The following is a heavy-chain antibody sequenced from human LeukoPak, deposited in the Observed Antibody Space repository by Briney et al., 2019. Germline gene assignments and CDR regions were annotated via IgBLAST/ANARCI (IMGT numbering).Heavy chain of an antibody. CDR3: ARDQEGFDY. V-gene: IGHV1-46*01. J-gene: IGHJ4*02. CDR1: GYSFTSNY. CDR2: IYPRDGST. Sequence: GASVKVPCKVSGYSFTSNYIHWVRQAPGQGLEWMGMIYPRDGSTSYAQRFQDRVTVTRDTSTSTVHMELSGLRSEDTAVYYCARDQEGFDYWGQGTLVTVSS.